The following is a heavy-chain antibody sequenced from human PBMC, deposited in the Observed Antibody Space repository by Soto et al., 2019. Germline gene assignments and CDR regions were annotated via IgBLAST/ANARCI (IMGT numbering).Heavy chain of an antibody. CDR3: ATGPPEVGDTRLDY. CDR1: ELNFISYG. J-gene: IGHJ4*02. D-gene: IGHD2-21*02. V-gene: IGHV3-30*03. CDR2: ISYDGSNK. Sequence: GRSLRLSSTASELNFISYGMHWVSQAPGKGLEWVAVISYDGSNKYYADSVKGRFTISRDNSKNTLYLQMNSLGAEDTAVYYCATGPPEVGDTRLDYWGQGTLVTVSS.